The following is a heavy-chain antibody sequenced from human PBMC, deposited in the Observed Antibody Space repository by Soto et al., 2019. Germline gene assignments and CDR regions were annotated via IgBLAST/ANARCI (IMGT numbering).Heavy chain of an antibody. CDR2: ISAYNGNT. V-gene: IGHV1-18*01. CDR3: ARDPLASGYDDYYFDY. CDR1: GYTFTSYG. D-gene: IGHD5-12*01. Sequence: GTSVKVSCKDSGYTFTSYGISWVRQAPGQGLEWMGWISAYNGNTNYAQKLQGRVTMTTDTSTSTAYMELRSLRSDDTAVYYCARDPLASGYDDYYFDYWGQGTLVTVSS. J-gene: IGHJ4*02.